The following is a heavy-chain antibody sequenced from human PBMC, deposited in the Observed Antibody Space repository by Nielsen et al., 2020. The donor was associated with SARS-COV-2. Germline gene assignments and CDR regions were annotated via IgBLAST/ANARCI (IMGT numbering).Heavy chain of an antibody. CDR3: AIRSSGYYNWFDP. Sequence: SETLSLTCTVSGGSISSSSYYWGWIRQPPGKGLEWIGSIYYSGSTYYNPSLKSRVTISVDKSKNQFSLKLSSVTAADTAVYYCAIRSSGYYNWFDPWGQGTLVTVSS. CDR1: GGSISSSSYY. D-gene: IGHD3-22*01. CDR2: IYYSGST. V-gene: IGHV4-39*07. J-gene: IGHJ5*02.